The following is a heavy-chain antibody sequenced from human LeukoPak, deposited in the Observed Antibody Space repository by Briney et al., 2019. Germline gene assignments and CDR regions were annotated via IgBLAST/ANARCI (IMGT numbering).Heavy chain of an antibody. J-gene: IGHJ5*02. D-gene: IGHD4-17*01. CDR1: GYTFTGYY. Sequence: ASVKVSCKASGYTFTGYYMHWVRQAPGQGLEWMGWINPNSGGTNYAQKFQGRVTMTRDTSISTAYMELSRLRSDDTAVYYCARATPTASDYVNWFDPWDQGTLVTVSS. V-gene: IGHV1-2*02. CDR2: INPNSGGT. CDR3: ARATPTASDYVNWFDP.